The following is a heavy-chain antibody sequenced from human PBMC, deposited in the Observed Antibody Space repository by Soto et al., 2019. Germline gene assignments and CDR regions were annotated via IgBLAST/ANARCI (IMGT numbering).Heavy chain of an antibody. J-gene: IGHJ3*02. CDR2: ISAYNGNT. D-gene: IGHD1-26*01. Sequence: QVQLVQSGAEVKKPGASVKVSCKASGYTFTSYGISWVRQAPGQGLEWMGWISAYNGNTNYAQKLQGRVTMTTDTSTSTAYMELRSLRSDDTAVYYCASTSVGATGFKAPLDAFDIWGQGTMVTVSS. CDR3: ASTSVGATGFKAPLDAFDI. V-gene: IGHV1-18*01. CDR1: GYTFTSYG.